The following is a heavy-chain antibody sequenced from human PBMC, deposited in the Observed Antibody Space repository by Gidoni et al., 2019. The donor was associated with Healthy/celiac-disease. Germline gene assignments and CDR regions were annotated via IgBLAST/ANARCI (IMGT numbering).Heavy chain of an antibody. J-gene: IGHJ6*02. D-gene: IGHD2-21*02. Sequence: QVQLVVSGGGVVQPGRSLSPSCAASGFTFGGSGINWVRQPPGKGLEWGAGIWYEGSNKYYADSVKGRFTISRENSKNTLYLQMNSLRAEDTAVYYCARDYCGGDCWNYYYYYGMDVWGQGTTVTVSS. V-gene: IGHV3-33*01. CDR2: IWYEGSNK. CDR1: GFTFGGSG. CDR3: ARDYCGGDCWNYYYYYGMDV.